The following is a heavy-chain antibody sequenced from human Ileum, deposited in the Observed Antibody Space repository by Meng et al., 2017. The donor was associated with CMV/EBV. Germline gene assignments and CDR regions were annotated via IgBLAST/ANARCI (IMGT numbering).Heavy chain of an antibody. CDR3: SSGNGKSDCDY. CDR1: CFPFTNSL. V-gene: IGHV3-15*07. J-gene: IGHJ4*02. Sequence: ATSCFPFTNSLMHCVPQAPGKGLEWVGRINTIAEGATTHYIAPVKGIFTISRDDSQNTVYLQMNSLETEDTAMYYCSSGNGKSDCDYWGQGTLVTVSS. CDR2: INTIAEGATT.